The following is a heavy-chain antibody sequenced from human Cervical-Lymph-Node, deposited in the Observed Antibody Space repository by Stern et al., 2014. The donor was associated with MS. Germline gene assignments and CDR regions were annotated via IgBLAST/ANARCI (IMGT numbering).Heavy chain of an antibody. CDR3: ARCRPGELFPDY. CDR2: SNPTSGNT. D-gene: IGHD3-10*01. CDR1: GYTFTSYE. V-gene: IGHV1-8*01. Sequence: VQLEESGAEVKKPGASVKVSCKASGYTFTSYEINWVRQAPGHGLEWMGWSNPTSGNTGYAQKFKGRVTMTRTTSISTAYMELSSLRSEDSAVYYCARCRPGELFPDYWGQGTLVTVSS. J-gene: IGHJ4*02.